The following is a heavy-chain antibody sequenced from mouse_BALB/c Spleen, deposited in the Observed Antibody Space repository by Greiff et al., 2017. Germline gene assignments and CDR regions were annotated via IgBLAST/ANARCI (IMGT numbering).Heavy chain of an antibody. CDR2: IRNKANGYTT. V-gene: IGHV7-3*02. CDR1: GFTFTDYY. Sequence: EVKLVESGGGLVQPGGSLRLSCATSGFTFTDYYMSWVRQPPGKALEWLGFIRNKANGYTTEYSASVKGRFTISRDNSQSILYLQMNTLRAEDSATYCCARDYYASAMDYWGQGTSVTVSS. CDR3: ARDYYASAMDY. D-gene: IGHD2-1*01. J-gene: IGHJ4*01.